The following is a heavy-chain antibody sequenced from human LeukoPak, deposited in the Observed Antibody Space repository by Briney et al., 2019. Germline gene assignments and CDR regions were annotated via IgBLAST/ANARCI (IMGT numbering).Heavy chain of an antibody. Sequence: GGSLRLSCAASGFTFSSYSMNLVRQAPGKGLEWVSYISSRSATIYYADSVKGRFTISRDNAKNSLYLQMNSLRAEDTAVYYCARSWGSGSYYDYWGQGTLVTVSS. D-gene: IGHD3-10*01. CDR1: GFTFSSYS. J-gene: IGHJ4*02. CDR2: ISSRSATI. V-gene: IGHV3-48*01. CDR3: ARSWGSGSYYDY.